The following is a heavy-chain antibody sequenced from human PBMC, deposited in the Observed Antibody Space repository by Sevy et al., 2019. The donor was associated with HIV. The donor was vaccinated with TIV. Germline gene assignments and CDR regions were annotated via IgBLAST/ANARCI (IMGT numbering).Heavy chain of an antibody. V-gene: IGHV4-31*03. Sequence: SETLSLTCTVSGGSISSGGYYWSWIRQHPGKGLEWIGYIYYSGSTYYNPSLKSRVTISIDTSKNQFSLKLSSVTAAVPAVYYCARGDGSTDLYYDFWSGYLTLDYWGQGTLVTVSS. D-gene: IGHD3-3*01. CDR2: IYYSGST. CDR1: GGSISSGGYY. J-gene: IGHJ4*02. CDR3: ARGDGSTDLYYDFWSGYLTLDY.